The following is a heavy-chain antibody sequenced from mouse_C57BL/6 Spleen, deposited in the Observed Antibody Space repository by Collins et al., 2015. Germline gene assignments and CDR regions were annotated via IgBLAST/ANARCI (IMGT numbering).Heavy chain of an antibody. V-gene: IGHV1-81*01. D-gene: IGHD2-4*01. CDR1: GYTFTSYG. CDR2: IYPRSGNT. CDR3: ARRYDYDQAWFAY. J-gene: IGHJ3*01. Sequence: QVQLQQSGAELARPGASVKLSCKASGYTFTSYGISWVKQRTGQGLEWIGEIYPRSGNTYYNEKFKGKATLTADKSSSTAYMELRSLTSEDSAAYFCARRYDYDQAWFAYWGQGTLVTVSA.